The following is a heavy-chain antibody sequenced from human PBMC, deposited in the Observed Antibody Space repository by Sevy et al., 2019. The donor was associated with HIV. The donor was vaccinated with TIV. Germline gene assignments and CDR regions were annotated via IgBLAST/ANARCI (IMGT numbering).Heavy chain of an antibody. CDR1: GFTFSSYS. D-gene: IGHD3-16*02. CDR3: ASAGDVIEKDAFDF. J-gene: IGHJ3*01. Sequence: GGSLRLSCAASGFTFSSYSMNWVRQAPGKGLEWVSSIISSSRYIYYPDSVRGRFTISRDNAKNSLYLQMNSLRAEDTAVYYCASAGDVIEKDAFDFWGQGTMVTVSS. CDR2: IISSSRYI. V-gene: IGHV3-21*01.